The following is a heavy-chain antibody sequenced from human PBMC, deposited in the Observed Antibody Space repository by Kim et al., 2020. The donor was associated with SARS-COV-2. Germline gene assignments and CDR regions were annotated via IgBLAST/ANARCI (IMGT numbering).Heavy chain of an antibody. CDR2: ISSSGSTI. V-gene: IGHV3-48*03. CDR3: ARGLESVDTAMETLDY. CDR1: GFTFSSYE. J-gene: IGHJ4*02. D-gene: IGHD5-18*01. Sequence: GGSLRLSCAASGFTFSSYEMNWVRQAPGKGLEWVSYISSSGSTIYYADSVKGRFTISRDNAKNSLYLQMNSLRAEDTAVYYCARGLESVDTAMETLDYWGQGTLVTVSS.